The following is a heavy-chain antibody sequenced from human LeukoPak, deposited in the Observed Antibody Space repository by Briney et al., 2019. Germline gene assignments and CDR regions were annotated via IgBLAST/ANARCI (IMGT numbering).Heavy chain of an antibody. J-gene: IGHJ4*02. CDR2: IGGSGSST. CDR3: AKSSKQYYYGSGSFDS. CDR1: GFTFSTYA. D-gene: IGHD3-10*01. Sequence: GGSLRLSCAGSGFTFSTYAMSWVRQVPGKGLEWVSAIGGSGSSTYYADSVKGRFTISRDNSKNTLYLQMNSLRAEDTAVYYCAKSSKQYYYGSGSFDSWGQGTLVTVSS. V-gene: IGHV3-23*01.